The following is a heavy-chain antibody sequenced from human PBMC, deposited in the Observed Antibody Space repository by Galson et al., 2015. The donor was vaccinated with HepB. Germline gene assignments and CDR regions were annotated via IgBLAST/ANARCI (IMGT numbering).Heavy chain of an antibody. CDR3: ARSIAVAPGYFQH. J-gene: IGHJ1*01. CDR2: ISYDGGNK. Sequence: SLRLSCAASGFTFSSYAMHWVRQAPGKGLEWVAVISYDGGNKYYADSVKGRFTISRDNSKNTLYLQMNSLRAEDTAVYYCARSIAVAPGYFQHWGQGTLVTVSS. V-gene: IGHV3-30*04. D-gene: IGHD6-19*01. CDR1: GFTFSSYA.